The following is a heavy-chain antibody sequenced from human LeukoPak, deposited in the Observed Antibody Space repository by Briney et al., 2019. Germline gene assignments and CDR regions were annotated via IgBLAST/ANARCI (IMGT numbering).Heavy chain of an antibody. J-gene: IGHJ6*02. Sequence: GGSLRLSCAASGFTFSSYSMNWVRQAPGKGLEWVSSISSSSSYIYYADSVKGRFTISRDNAKNSLYLQMNSLRAEDTALYYCAKARDSKYYAMDVWGQGTTVTVSS. V-gene: IGHV3-21*04. CDR3: AKARDSKYYAMDV. D-gene: IGHD2-21*02. CDR2: ISSSSSYI. CDR1: GFTFSSYS.